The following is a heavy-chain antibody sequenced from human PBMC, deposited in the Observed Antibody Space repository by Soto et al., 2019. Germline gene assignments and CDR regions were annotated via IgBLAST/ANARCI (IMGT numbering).Heavy chain of an antibody. J-gene: IGHJ3*02. V-gene: IGHV3-7*04. CDR3: ARGDYYDSSGPFSDAFDI. D-gene: IGHD3-22*01. CDR2: IKQDGSEK. CDR1: GFTFTSYW. Sequence: GGSLRLSCAASGFTFTSYWMRWVRQAPGKGLEWVANIKQDGSEKYYVDSVKGRFTISRDNAKNSLYLQMNSLRAEDTAVYYCARGDYYDSSGPFSDAFDIWGQGTMVTVSS.